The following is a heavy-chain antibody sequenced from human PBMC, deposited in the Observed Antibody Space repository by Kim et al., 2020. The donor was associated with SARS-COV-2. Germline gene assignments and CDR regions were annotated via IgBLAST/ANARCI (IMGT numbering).Heavy chain of an antibody. CDR3: AKDGGNSGYVLHY. J-gene: IGHJ4*02. D-gene: IGHD5-12*01. V-gene: IGHV3-30*02. Sequence: YADSVKGRFTISRDNSKNTLYLQMNSLRAEDTAVYYWAKDGGNSGYVLHYWGQGTLVTVSS.